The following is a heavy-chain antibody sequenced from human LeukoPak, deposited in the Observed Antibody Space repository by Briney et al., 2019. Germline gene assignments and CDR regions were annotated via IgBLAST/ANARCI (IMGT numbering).Heavy chain of an antibody. CDR3: ARRLRITMVRGAADY. Sequence: SETLSLTCAVYGGSFSGYYWSWIRQPPGKGLEWIGEINHSGSTNYNPSLKSRVTISVDTSKNQFSLELSSVTAADTAVYYCARRLRITMVRGAADYWGQGTLVTVSS. J-gene: IGHJ4*02. CDR2: INHSGST. V-gene: IGHV4-34*01. CDR1: GGSFSGYY. D-gene: IGHD3-10*01.